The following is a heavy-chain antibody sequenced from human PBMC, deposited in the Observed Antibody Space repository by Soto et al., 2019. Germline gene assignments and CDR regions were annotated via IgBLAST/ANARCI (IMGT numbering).Heavy chain of an antibody. CDR3: ARMAGPWYFDL. Sequence: SETLSLTCAVPGGSFSGFYWTWIRQPPGKGLEWIGEINHSGSSNYNPPLKSRVTMSLDTSRNQFSLSQNSVTAADTAVYYCARMAGPWYFDLWGRGTLVTVSS. V-gene: IGHV4-34*01. J-gene: IGHJ2*01. CDR1: GGSFSGFY. CDR2: INHSGSS.